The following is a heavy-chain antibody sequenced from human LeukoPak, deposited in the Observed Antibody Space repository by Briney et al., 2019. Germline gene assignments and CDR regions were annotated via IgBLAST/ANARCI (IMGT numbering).Heavy chain of an antibody. Sequence: SVKVSCKASGGTFSSYAISWVRQAPGQGLEWMGGIIPIFGTANYAQKFQGRVTITADESTSTAYMERSSLRSEDTAVYYCARGVGEYYDSTRAGFDYWGQGTLVTVSS. CDR1: GGTFSSYA. CDR3: ARGVGEYYDSTRAGFDY. CDR2: IIPIFGTA. D-gene: IGHD3-22*01. V-gene: IGHV1-69*01. J-gene: IGHJ4*02.